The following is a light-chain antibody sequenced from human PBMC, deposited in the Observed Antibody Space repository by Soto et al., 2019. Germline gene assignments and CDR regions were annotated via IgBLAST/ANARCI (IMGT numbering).Light chain of an antibody. CDR2: KAS. J-gene: IGKJ2*01. CDR3: QQHKSFSLYT. V-gene: IGKV1-5*03. Sequence: DIQMTQSPSTLSASVGDRVTITCRASQSISNWLAWYQQKPGKAPKLLIYKASNLESGVPSRFSGSGSETEFTLTISSLQPDDFATYYCQQHKSFSLYTFGQGTKVEIK. CDR1: QSISNW.